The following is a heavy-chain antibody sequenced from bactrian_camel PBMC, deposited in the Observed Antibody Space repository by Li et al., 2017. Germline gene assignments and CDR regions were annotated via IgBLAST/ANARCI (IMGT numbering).Heavy chain of an antibody. V-gene: IGHV3S53*01. CDR1: GYTSTTSC. Sequence: HVQLVESGGGSVQAGESRRLSCVTSGYTSTTSCVAWVRQASGKQREGVVSIDRDGRATYADSVKGRFILSQDDSKNTIFLQMNNPKPEDTAVYYCAVDILAGVKSRCAAGASQVPSYGYWGQGPRSPSP. CDR3: AVDILAGVKSRCAAGASQVPSYGY. D-gene: IGHD1*01. J-gene: IGHJ4*01. CDR2: IDRDGRA.